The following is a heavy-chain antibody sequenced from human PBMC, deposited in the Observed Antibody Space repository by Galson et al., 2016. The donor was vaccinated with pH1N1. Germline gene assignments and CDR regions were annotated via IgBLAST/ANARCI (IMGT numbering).Heavy chain of an antibody. CDR2: ISHSGRS. CDR1: GGSFSGHY. D-gene: IGHD6-19*01. V-gene: IGHV4-34*01. CDR3: ARHSTSGFPGIEVAARRRPFDN. J-gene: IGHJ3*02. Sequence: SETLSLTCALYGGSFSGHYWSWIRQSPGKGLEWIGEISHSGRSDYNPSLEGRVTVSIDTSMNQFSLNLMSVAAADTAVYYCARHSTSGFPGIEVAARRRPFDNWGPGTMVIVSS.